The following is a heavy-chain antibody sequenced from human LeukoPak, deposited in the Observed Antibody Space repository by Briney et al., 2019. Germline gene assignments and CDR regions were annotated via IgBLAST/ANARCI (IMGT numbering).Heavy chain of an antibody. CDR2: ISNSGAGT. Sequence: GGSLRLSCAASGFIFSSYLMSWFRQAAGKRLERVSGISNSGAGTYYASSVKGRFTLSRDNSTNTLYLQMNSLRTEDTAVYYCANEAYQHGLPTFDSWGQGILVTVSS. CDR3: ANEAYQHGLPTFDS. J-gene: IGHJ4*02. V-gene: IGHV3-23*01. D-gene: IGHD2-2*01. CDR1: GFIFSSYL.